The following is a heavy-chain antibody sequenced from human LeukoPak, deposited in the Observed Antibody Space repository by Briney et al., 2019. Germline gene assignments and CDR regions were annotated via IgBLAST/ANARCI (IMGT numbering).Heavy chain of an antibody. CDR2: IKSKTDGGTT. J-gene: IGHJ4*02. D-gene: IGHD2-2*01. CDR1: GFTFTNAW. CDR3: SRYCSGTSCYAGWFS. Sequence: GGSLRLSCTASGFTFTNAWMSWVRQAPGKGLEWVGRIKSKTDGGTTDLAAPVKGRFTISRDDSINTLFLQMNSLKTEDTAVYYYSRYCSGTSCYAGWFSRGQGTLVTVSS. V-gene: IGHV3-15*01.